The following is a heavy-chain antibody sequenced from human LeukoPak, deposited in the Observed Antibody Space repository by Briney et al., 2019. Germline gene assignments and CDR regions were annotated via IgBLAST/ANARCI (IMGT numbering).Heavy chain of an antibody. Sequence: GGSLRLSCAASGFTFSSYGMSWVRQAPGKGLEWMGIINPSGGSTSYAQKFQGRVTMTRDMSTSTVYMELSSLRSEDTAVYYCARAATPITMVRGVIPPYYFDYWGQGTLVTVSS. J-gene: IGHJ4*02. CDR3: ARAATPITMVRGVIPPYYFDY. CDR1: GFTFSSYG. CDR2: INPSGGST. D-gene: IGHD3-10*01. V-gene: IGHV1-46*01.